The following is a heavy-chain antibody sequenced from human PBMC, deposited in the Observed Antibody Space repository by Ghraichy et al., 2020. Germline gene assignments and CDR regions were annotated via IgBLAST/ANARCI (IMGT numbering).Heavy chain of an antibody. CDR1: GFTVSSNY. CDR2: IYSGGST. CDR3: ARAEYYGSGSAGYYYGMDV. D-gene: IGHD3-10*01. J-gene: IGHJ6*02. Sequence: GGSLRLSCAASGFTVSSNYMSWVRQAPGKGLEWVSVIYSGGSTYYADSVKGRFTISRDNSKNTLYLQMNSLRAEDTAVYYCARAEYYGSGSAGYYYGMDVWGQGTTVTVSS. V-gene: IGHV3-66*02.